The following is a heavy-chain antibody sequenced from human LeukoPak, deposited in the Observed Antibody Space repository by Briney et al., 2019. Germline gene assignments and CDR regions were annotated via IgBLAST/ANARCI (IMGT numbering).Heavy chain of an antibody. V-gene: IGHV1-8*01. CDR3: ARVKLIYDILTGYYSYYYYGMDV. CDR1: GYTFTSYD. D-gene: IGHD3-9*01. J-gene: IGHJ6*02. Sequence: ASVKVSCKASGYTFTSYDINWVRQATGQGLEWMGWMNPNSGNTGYAQKFQGRVTITADESTSTAYMELSSLRSEDTAVYYCARVKLIYDILTGYYSYYYYGMDVWGQGTTVTVSS. CDR2: MNPNSGNT.